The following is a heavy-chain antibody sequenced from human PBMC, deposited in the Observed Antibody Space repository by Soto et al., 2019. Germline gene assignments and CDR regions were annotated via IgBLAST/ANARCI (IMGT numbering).Heavy chain of an antibody. CDR3: ARSYDSSGYYPPDAFDI. D-gene: IGHD3-22*01. Sequence: QVQLVQSGAEVKKPGASVKVSCKASGYTFTVYYMHWVRQAPRQGLEWMGWINPNSGGTNYAQKFQGRVTMTRDTSISTAYMELSRLRSDDTAVYYCARSYDSSGYYPPDAFDIWGQGTMVTVSS. CDR2: INPNSGGT. CDR1: GYTFTVYY. J-gene: IGHJ3*02. V-gene: IGHV1-2*02.